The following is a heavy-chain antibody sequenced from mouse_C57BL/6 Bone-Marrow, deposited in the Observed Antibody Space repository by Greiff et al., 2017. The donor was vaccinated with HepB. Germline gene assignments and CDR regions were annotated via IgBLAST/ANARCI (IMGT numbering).Heavy chain of an antibody. D-gene: IGHD2-4*01. V-gene: IGHV1-80*01. CDR3: ARYYDYPYWYFDV. CDR2: IYPGDGDT. Sequence: VKLMESGAELVKPGASVKISCKASGYAFSSYWMNWVKQRPGKGLEWIGQIYPGDGDTNYNGKFKGKATLTADKSSSTAYMQLSSLTSEDSAVYFWARYYDYPYWYFDVWGTGTTVTVSS. J-gene: IGHJ1*03. CDR1: GYAFSSYW.